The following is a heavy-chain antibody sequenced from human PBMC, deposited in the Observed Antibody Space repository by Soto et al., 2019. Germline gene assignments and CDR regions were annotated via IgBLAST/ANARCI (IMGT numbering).Heavy chain of an antibody. V-gene: IGHV3-30*18. Sequence: VQLVESGGGVVQPGRSLRLSCAASGFTFSDYAMHWVRQAPGKGLEWVAVVSHDGRNTHYADSVKGRFTISRDSSQNTVSLEMTSLRAEDTAVYYCAKGGRQWLVTSDFNYWGQVDLVTVSS. CDR3: AKGGRQWLVTSDFNY. D-gene: IGHD6-19*01. J-gene: IGHJ4*02. CDR2: VSHDGRNT. CDR1: GFTFSDYA.